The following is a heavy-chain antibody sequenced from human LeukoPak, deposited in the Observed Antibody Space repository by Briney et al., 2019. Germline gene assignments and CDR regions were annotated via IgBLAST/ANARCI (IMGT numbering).Heavy chain of an antibody. D-gene: IGHD3-3*01. J-gene: IGHJ4*02. CDR2: ISANNGEI. CDR3: ARVPPSGHQVFGSDY. Sequence: GASVMVSCTASGSTFTNYGISWVRQAPGQGLEWMSWISANNGEIRYAQKFQGRVIMTTDTSTTTAYMELTSLRSDDTAVYYCARVPPSGHQVFGSDYWGQGTQVTVSS. CDR1: GSTFTNYG. V-gene: IGHV1-18*04.